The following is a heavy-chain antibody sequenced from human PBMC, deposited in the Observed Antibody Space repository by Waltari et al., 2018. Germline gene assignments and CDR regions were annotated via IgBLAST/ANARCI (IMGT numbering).Heavy chain of an antibody. Sequence: QLQLQESGPGLVKPSETLSLTCTVSGGSISSSSYYWGWIRQPPGKGLEWIGSIYYSGRTYSNPSLTSRVTISVDTSKHQFSLKLSSVTAADTAVYYCARHPAMTIMLWYFDLWGRGTLVTVSS. J-gene: IGHJ2*01. D-gene: IGHD2-8*01. CDR1: GGSISSSSYY. CDR3: ARHPAMTIMLWYFDL. CDR2: IYYSGRT. V-gene: IGHV4-39*01.